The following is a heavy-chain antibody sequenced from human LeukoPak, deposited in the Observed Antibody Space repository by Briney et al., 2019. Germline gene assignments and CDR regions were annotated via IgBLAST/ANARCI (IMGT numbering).Heavy chain of an antibody. Sequence: GSLRLSCAASGFTFSSYALSWVRQAPGKGLEWVSSISGSGGSTYYADSVKGRFTISRDNSKNTLYLQMSSLRDEDTAIYYCAKAPRGGYDSRIDYWGRGTLVTVSS. V-gene: IGHV3-23*01. CDR1: GFTFSSYA. J-gene: IGHJ4*02. CDR3: AKAPRGGYDSRIDY. CDR2: ISGSGGST. D-gene: IGHD5-12*01.